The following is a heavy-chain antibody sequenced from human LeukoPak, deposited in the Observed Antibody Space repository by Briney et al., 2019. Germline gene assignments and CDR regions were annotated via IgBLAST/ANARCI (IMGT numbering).Heavy chain of an antibody. CDR3: ARDMDEDYSGNTLDF. J-gene: IGHJ4*02. V-gene: IGHV3-74*01. D-gene: IGHD4-23*01. Sequence: PGGSLRLSCAASGFTFSYYWMHWVRQAPGKGLEWVARISNDGSDIRHADSVKGRFTISRDDAKNTVYLQMNSLRAEDTAVYYCARDMDEDYSGNTLDFWGQGTLVTVSS. CDR1: GFTFSYYW. CDR2: ISNDGSDI.